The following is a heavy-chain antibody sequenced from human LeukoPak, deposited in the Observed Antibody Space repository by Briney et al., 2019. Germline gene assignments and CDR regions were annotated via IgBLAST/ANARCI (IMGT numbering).Heavy chain of an antibody. CDR3: AKAQRTIRQYFYDGMDV. V-gene: IGHV3-30*18. CDR1: GFTFSSYA. CDR2: ISYDGSNK. J-gene: IGHJ6*02. D-gene: IGHD3-9*01. Sequence: GGSLRLSCTASGFTFSSYAMNWVRQAPGKGLEWVAVISYDGSNKYYADSVKGRFTISRDNSKNTLYLQMNSLRAEDTAVYFCAKAQRTIRQYFYDGMDVWGRGATVTVSS.